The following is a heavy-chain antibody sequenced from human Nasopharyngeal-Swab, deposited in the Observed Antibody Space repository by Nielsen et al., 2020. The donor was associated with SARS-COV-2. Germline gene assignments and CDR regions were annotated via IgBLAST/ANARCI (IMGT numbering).Heavy chain of an antibody. J-gene: IGHJ4*02. CDR2: ISTGSSSI. V-gene: IGHV3-48*01. CDR3: AKRFSPK. D-gene: IGHD3-10*01. Sequence: GESLKISCAASGFTFSSYSMNWVRQAPGKGLEWVSYISTGSSSIYYADSVKGRFSISRDNSKNTLYLQMNSLRAEDTAVYYCAKRFSPKWGQGTLVTVSS. CDR1: GFTFSSYS.